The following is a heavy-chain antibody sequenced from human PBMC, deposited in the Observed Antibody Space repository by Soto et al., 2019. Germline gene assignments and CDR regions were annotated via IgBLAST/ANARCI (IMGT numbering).Heavy chain of an antibody. J-gene: IGHJ6*02. CDR2: ISGSGGST. D-gene: IGHD1-1*01. Sequence: GGSLRLSCNCSGFRFSEHAMTWVRQAPGKGLEWVSAISGSGGSTYYADSVKGRFTISRDNSKNTLYLQMNSLRAEDTAVYYCAKGNRAGYYYGMDVWGQGTTVTVSS. V-gene: IGHV3-23*01. CDR3: AKGNRAGYYYGMDV. CDR1: GFRFSEHA.